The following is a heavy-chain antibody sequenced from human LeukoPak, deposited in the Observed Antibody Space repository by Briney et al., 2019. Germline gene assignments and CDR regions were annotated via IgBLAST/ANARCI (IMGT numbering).Heavy chain of an antibody. Sequence: ASVKVSCKASGYTFTSYYMHWVRQAPGQGLEWMGLINPSGGSTSYAQKFQGRVTMTRDTSTSTVYMELSSLRSEDTAVYYCARVGDYGDYSNAFDIWGQGTMVTVSS. J-gene: IGHJ3*02. D-gene: IGHD4-17*01. CDR2: INPSGGST. V-gene: IGHV1-46*01. CDR1: GYTFTSYY. CDR3: ARVGDYGDYSNAFDI.